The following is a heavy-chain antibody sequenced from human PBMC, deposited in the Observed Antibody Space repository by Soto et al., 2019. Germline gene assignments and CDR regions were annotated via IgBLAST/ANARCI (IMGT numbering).Heavy chain of an antibody. V-gene: IGHV3-74*01. Sequence: EVQLVESGGGLVQPGGSLRLSCGASGFTFKSDWMHWVRQVPGKGLMWVSRINTDGSETKYADSVKGRFTFSRDNAKNTLFLEMNNLRDDDTAVYYCVRGPGAYVYFGFDVWGQGTTVSVSS. CDR1: GFTFKSDW. CDR3: VRGPGAYVYFGFDV. CDR2: INTDGSET. D-gene: IGHD3-3*01. J-gene: IGHJ3*01.